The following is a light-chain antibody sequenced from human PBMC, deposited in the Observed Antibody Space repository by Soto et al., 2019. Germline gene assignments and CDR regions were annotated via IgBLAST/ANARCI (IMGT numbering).Light chain of an antibody. CDR2: AAS. J-gene: IGKJ3*01. V-gene: IGKV1-39*01. CDR1: QSISSY. Sequence: DIQMTQSPSSLSASVGDRVTITCRASQSISSYLNWYQQKPGKAPKXXISAASSLQSGVPSRFSGSGSGTDFPLTISSLQPADFATYYCQQSYRTPFTFGPGTKVDI. CDR3: QQSYRTPFT.